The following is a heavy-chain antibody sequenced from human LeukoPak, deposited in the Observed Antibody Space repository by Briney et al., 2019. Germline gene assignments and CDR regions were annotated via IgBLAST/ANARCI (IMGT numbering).Heavy chain of an antibody. J-gene: IGHJ5*02. CDR1: GGSISSYY. CDR3: ARSITMVRGVINWFDP. D-gene: IGHD3-10*01. CDR2: IYASGST. V-gene: IGHV4-4*07. Sequence: SETLSLTCTVSGGSISSYYWSWIRQPAGKGLEWIGRIYASGSTRYNPSLKSRVTMSVDTSKNQFSLKLSSVTAADTAVYYCARSITMVRGVINWFDPWGQGTLVTVSS.